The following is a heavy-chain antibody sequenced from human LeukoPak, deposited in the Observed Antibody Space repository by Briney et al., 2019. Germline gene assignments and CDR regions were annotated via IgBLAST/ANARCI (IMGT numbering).Heavy chain of an antibody. CDR1: GYSFTSYW. CDR2: IYPGDSDT. J-gene: IGHJ5*02. Sequence: GESLQISCKGSGYSFTSYWIGWVRQVPGKGLEWMGIIYPGDSDTRYSPSFQGQVTISADKSISTAYLQWSSLKASDTAMYYCARPDCSGGSCVWLDPWGQGTLVTVSS. D-gene: IGHD2-15*01. CDR3: ARPDCSGGSCVWLDP. V-gene: IGHV5-51*01.